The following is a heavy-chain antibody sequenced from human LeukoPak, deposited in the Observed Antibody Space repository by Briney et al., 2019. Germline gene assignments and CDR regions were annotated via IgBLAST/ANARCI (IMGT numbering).Heavy chain of an antibody. J-gene: IGHJ4*02. CDR3: AYGDCEWSY. D-gene: IGHD4-17*01. CDR2: IYYSGST. CDR1: GGSISSSSYY. Sequence: SETLSLTCTVSGGSISSSSYYWGWIRQPPGKGLEWIGSIYYSGSTYYNPSLKSRVTISVDTSKNQFSLKLSSVTAADTAVYYCAYGDCEWSYWGQGTLVTVSS. V-gene: IGHV4-39*01.